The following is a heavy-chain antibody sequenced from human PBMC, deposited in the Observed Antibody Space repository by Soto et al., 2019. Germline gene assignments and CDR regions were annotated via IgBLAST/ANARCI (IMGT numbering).Heavy chain of an antibody. CDR1: GGTFSSYA. CDR2: IIPIFGTA. V-gene: IGHV1-69*06. D-gene: IGHD5-12*01. CDR3: ALALRDGYNYAYFDY. Sequence: QVQLVQSGAEVKKPGSSVKVSCKASGGTFSSYAISWVRQAPGQGLEWMGGIIPIFGTANYAQKFQGRVTITADKSTSTAYMELSSLRSEDTAVYCCALALRDGYNYAYFDYWGQGTLVTVSS. J-gene: IGHJ4*02.